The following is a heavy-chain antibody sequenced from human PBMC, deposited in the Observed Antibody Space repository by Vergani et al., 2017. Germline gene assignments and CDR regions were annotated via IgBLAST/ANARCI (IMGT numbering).Heavy chain of an antibody. CDR2: VSTGTKSQ. Sequence: QLVESGGGWVQPGGSLRLSCVVSGFDFSSYIMNWVRQAPGKGLEWVSFVSTGTKSQSYAESVKGRFTISRDSAKNSLYLQMNSLRAEDTAVYYCARDVATMLGIYYYYYGMDVWGQGTTVTVSS. J-gene: IGHJ6*02. CDR1: GFDFSSYI. CDR3: ARDVATMLGIYYYYYGMDV. D-gene: IGHD5-12*01. V-gene: IGHV3-48*01.